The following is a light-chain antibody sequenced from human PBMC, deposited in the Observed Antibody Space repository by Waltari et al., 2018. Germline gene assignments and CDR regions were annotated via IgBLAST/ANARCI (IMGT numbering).Light chain of an antibody. J-gene: IGLJ2*01. Sequence: QSVLTQPPSASGTPGQRVTISRSGSSSNIGGNYVAWYQQLPGTAPKPLLYRNNQRPSGVPDRFSGSKSGTSASLAISGLRSEDEADYYCAAWDDSLSGLVFGGGTKLTVL. CDR1: SSNIGGNY. V-gene: IGLV1-47*01. CDR2: RNN. CDR3: AAWDDSLSGLV.